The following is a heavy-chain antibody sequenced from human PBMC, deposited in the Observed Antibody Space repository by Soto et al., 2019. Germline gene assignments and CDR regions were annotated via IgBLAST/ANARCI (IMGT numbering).Heavy chain of an antibody. J-gene: IGHJ6*02. D-gene: IGHD3-3*01. V-gene: IGHV4-4*07. Sequence: TLSLTCTVPGGSISSYYWSWIRQPAGKGLEWIGRIYTSGSTSYNPSLKSRVTMSVDTSKNQFSLKLSSVTAADTAVYYCARDQAIFGPDYYYYYGMDVWGQGTTVTVSS. CDR2: IYTSGST. CDR3: ARDQAIFGPDYYYYYGMDV. CDR1: GGSISSYY.